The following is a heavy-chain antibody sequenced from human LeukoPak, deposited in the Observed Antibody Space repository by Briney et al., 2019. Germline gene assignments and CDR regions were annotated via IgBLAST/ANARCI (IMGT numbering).Heavy chain of an antibody. CDR3: AKDTGYSYGYGFDY. J-gene: IGHJ4*02. CDR2: ISWNSGSI. D-gene: IGHD5-18*01. CDR1: GFTFDDYG. Sequence: PGGSLRLSCAASGFTFDDYGMSWVRQAPGKGLEWVSGISWNSGSIGYADSVKGRFTISRDNAKNSLYLQMNSLRAEDTALYYCAKDTGYSYGYGFDYWGQGTLVTVSS. V-gene: IGHV3-9*01.